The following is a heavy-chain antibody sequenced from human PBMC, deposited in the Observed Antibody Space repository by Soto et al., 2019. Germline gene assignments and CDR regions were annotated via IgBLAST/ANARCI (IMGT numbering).Heavy chain of an antibody. CDR2: IYHNGVT. Sequence: SETLSLTCIVSGASISSSDSYWAWIRQPPGKGLEWIATIYHNGVTYNNPSLKSRLSISVDTSTNHFSLKLTSVTAGDTAMYYCAGHRRDWSFQDWGQGTLVTVSS. CDR3: AGHRRDWSFQD. D-gene: IGHD2-21*02. V-gene: IGHV4-39*01. CDR1: GASISSSDSY. J-gene: IGHJ1*01.